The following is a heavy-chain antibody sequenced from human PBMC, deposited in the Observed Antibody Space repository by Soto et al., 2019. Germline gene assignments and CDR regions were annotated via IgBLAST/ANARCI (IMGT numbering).Heavy chain of an antibody. CDR1: GGSINSYY. Sequence: SETLSLTCTVSGGSINSYYWSWIRQPPGKGLEWIGHIYYSGSTNFNPSLKSRVTISVDTSKNQFSLNLSSVTAADTAVYYCAGTGSRSAIVWGQGTLVTVSS. V-gene: IGHV4-59*03. CDR2: IYYSGST. J-gene: IGHJ4*02. CDR3: AGTGSRSAIV. D-gene: IGHD2-2*02.